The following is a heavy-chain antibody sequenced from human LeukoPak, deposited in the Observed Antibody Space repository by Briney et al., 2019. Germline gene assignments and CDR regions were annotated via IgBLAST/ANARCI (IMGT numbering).Heavy chain of an antibody. CDR2: IIPIFGTA. D-gene: IGHD2-21*02. Sequence: ASVKVSCKASGGTFSSYAISWVRQAPGQGLEWMGGIIPIFGTANYAQKFQGRVTITADESTSTAYMELSSLRSEDTAVYYCARGIAYCGGDCPFDYWGQGTLVTVSS. J-gene: IGHJ4*02. CDR1: GGTFSSYA. V-gene: IGHV1-69*13. CDR3: ARGIAYCGGDCPFDY.